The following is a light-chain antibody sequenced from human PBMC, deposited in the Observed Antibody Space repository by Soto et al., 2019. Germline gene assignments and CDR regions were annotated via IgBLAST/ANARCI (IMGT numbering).Light chain of an antibody. CDR3: SSYTTSNTRQIV. Sequence: QSALTQPASVSGPPGQSITISCTGTSSDVGGYNYVSWYQQHPGKAPKFMIYDVSNRPSGVSNRVSGSKSGNTASLTISGLQAEDEVDYYCSSYTTSNTRQIVFGTGTKVTVL. CDR1: SSDVGGYNY. J-gene: IGLJ1*01. CDR2: DVS. V-gene: IGLV2-14*01.